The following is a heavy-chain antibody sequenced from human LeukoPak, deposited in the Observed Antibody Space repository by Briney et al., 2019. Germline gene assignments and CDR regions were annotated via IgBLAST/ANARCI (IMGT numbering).Heavy chain of an antibody. D-gene: IGHD6-19*01. CDR1: GGSISSYY. J-gene: IGHJ4*02. CDR2: IYYSGST. CDR3: ASGPVSYSSGWYFNY. Sequence: SETLSLXCTVSGGSISSYYWSWIRQPPGKGLEWIGYIYYSGSTNYNPSLKSRVTISVDTSKNQFSLKLSSVTAADTAVYYCASGPVSYSSGWYFNYWGQGTLVTVSS. V-gene: IGHV4-59*01.